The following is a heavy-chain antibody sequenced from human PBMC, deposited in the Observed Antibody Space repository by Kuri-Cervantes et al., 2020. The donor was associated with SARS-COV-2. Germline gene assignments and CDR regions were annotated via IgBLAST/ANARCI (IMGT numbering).Heavy chain of an antibody. J-gene: IGHJ4*02. D-gene: IGHD3-16*01. CDR2: IHYSGST. CDR1: GGSISGSSYY. CDR3: ARQSMLSRSHEY. V-gene: IGHV4-39*07. Sequence: EALKISWTVSGGSISGSSYYWGWIRQPPGKGLEWIGSIHYSGSTYYNPSLKSRVTISVDTSKNQFSLKLSSVTAADTAVYYCARQSMLSRSHEYWGQGTLVTVSS.